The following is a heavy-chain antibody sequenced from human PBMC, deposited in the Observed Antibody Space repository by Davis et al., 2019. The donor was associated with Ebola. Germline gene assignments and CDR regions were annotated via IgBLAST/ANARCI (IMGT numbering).Heavy chain of an antibody. J-gene: IGHJ2*01. Sequence: SQIPSLPRAISGDSVPSNSAAWSWIRQSQTRGLEWLGRTYYRSKWYNDYAVSVKSRITINPDTSKNQFSLQLNSVTPEDTAVYYCARVPFGGTTDWYFDLWGRGTLVTVSS. V-gene: IGHV6-1*01. CDR3: ARVPFGGTTDWYFDL. CDR1: GDSVPSNSAA. CDR2: TYYRSKWYN. D-gene: IGHD3-10*01.